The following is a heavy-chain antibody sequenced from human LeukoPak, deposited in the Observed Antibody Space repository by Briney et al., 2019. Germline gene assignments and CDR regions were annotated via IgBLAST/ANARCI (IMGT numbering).Heavy chain of an antibody. CDR3: ARDRTHYYDNSVFYSRWEY. J-gene: IGHJ4*02. CDR1: YF. Sequence: YFTEVVGQSTRQELEWMGLINSCGCTKRIAQKFQSRVTMTRDTSTSTVYMELSTLRSENTAMYYYARDRTHYYDNSVFYSRWEYWGQGTLVPVSS. CDR2: INSCGCTK. D-gene: IGHD3-22*01. V-gene: IGHV1-46*01.